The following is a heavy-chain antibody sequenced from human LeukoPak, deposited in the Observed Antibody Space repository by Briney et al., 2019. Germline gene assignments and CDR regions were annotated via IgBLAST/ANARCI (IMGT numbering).Heavy chain of an antibody. V-gene: IGHV4-34*01. CDR2: INHSGST. CDR3: ARGDHYYDSSGYYYRNSAEYFQH. J-gene: IGHJ1*01. CDR1: GGSFSGYY. D-gene: IGHD3-22*01. Sequence: SETLPLTCAVYGGSFSGYYWSWIRQPPGKGLEWIGEINHSGSTNYNPSLKSRVTISVDTSKNQFSLKLSSVTAADTAVYYCARGDHYYDSSGYYYRNSAEYFQHWGQGTLVTVSS.